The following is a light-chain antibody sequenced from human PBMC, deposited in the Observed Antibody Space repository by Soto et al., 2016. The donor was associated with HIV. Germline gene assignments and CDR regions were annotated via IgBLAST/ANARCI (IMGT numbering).Light chain of an antibody. Sequence: DIQMTQSPSSLSLSIGDRVSITCRASQSISTYLHWYQQKPGRAPKLLIYDASSLQSGVPSRFSGGGSGTDFTLSISSLQPEDFATYYCQQSYSIPPVTFGQGTKVEIK. CDR3: QQSYSIPPVT. CDR2: DAS. V-gene: IGKV1-39*01. CDR1: QSISTY. J-gene: IGKJ1*01.